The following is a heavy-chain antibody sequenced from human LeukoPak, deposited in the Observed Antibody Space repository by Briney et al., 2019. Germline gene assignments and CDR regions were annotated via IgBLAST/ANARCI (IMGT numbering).Heavy chain of an antibody. D-gene: IGHD4-23*01. J-gene: IGHJ4*02. V-gene: IGHV3-48*01. CDR2: ISSSSSTI. Sequence: PGGSLRLSCAASGFTFSSYSMNWVRQAPGKGLEWVSYISSSSSTIYYADSVKGRFTISRDNSKNTLYLQMNSLRAEDTAVYYCAKDATTVVNPSFHYWGQGTLVTVSS. CDR1: GFTFSSYS. CDR3: AKDATTVVNPSFHY.